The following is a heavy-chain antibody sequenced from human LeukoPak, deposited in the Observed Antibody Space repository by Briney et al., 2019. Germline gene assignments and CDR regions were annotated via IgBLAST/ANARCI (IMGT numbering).Heavy chain of an antibody. V-gene: IGHV3-53*01. CDR3: ARDKGSFDY. J-gene: IGHJ4*02. Sequence: PGGSLRLSCAAYGFTVSSNHMSWVRQAPGKGLEWVSVIYAGASTHYADTVKGRFSISRDNSKNTLYLQMNSLRAEDTAVYYCARDKGSFDYWGQGTLVTVSS. CDR1: GFTVSSNH. CDR2: IYAGAST.